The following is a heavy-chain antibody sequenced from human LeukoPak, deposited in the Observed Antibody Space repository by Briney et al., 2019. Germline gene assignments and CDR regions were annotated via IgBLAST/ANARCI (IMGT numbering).Heavy chain of an antibody. D-gene: IGHD2-21*02. CDR3: ARGTYCGGDCYLPTAYFDY. CDR1: GFTFSSYE. V-gene: IGHV3-48*03. CDR2: ISSGGSTI. J-gene: IGHJ4*02. Sequence: GGSLTLSSAASGFTFSSYEVNWVRHAQGKGLEWVAYISSGGSTIYYADSVKGRFTISRDNAKNSLYLQMNSLRAEDTAVYYCARGTYCGGDCYLPTAYFDYWGQGTLVTVSS.